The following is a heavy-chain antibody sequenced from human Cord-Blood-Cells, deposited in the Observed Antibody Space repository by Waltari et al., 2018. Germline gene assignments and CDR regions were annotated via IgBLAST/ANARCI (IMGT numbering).Heavy chain of an antibody. J-gene: IGHJ4*02. V-gene: IGHV4-4*07. Sequence: QVQLQESGPGLVKPSETLSLTCTVSGGSISSYHGRWIRPPAGKGLEWIGRIYTSGSTNYNPSLKSRVTMSVDTSKNQFSLKLSSVTAADTAVYYCARSPRGAYGDYFDYWGQGTLVTVSS. CDR2: IYTSGST. CDR1: GGSISSYH. D-gene: IGHD4-17*01. CDR3: ARSPRGAYGDYFDY.